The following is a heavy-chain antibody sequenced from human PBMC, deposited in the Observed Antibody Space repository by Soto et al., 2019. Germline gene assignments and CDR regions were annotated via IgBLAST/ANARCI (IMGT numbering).Heavy chain of an antibody. CDR1: GFTFSSYA. D-gene: IGHD3-10*01. CDR2: ISSDGSDK. CDR3: ARDRQYGAGFIDV. J-gene: IGHJ6*02. Sequence: QVQLVESGGGVVQPGMSLRLSCAASGFTFSSYAMHWVRQAPGKGLEWVAVISSDGSDKYYADSVKGRFAISRDNSKNTLYVQLNRMRAEDTALYYCARDRQYGAGFIDVWGQGTTVTVSS. V-gene: IGHV3-30*09.